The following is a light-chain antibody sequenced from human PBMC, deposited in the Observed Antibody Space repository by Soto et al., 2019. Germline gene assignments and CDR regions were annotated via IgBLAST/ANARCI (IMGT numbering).Light chain of an antibody. J-gene: IGKJ3*01. CDR3: QQYNNWPPGFT. CDR1: QSVSSN. Sequence: EIVMTQSPATLSVSPGERATLSCRASQSVSSNLAWYQQKPGQAPRLLIYRASTRATGIPARFSGSGSGTEFTLTLSSLQSEDFAVYYCQQYNNWPPGFTFGPGTKVDIK. V-gene: IGKV3-15*01. CDR2: RAS.